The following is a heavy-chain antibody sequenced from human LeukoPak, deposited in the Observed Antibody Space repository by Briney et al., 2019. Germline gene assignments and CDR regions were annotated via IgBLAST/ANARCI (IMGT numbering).Heavy chain of an antibody. V-gene: IGHV3-15*07. D-gene: IGHD2-21*01. J-gene: IGHJ4*02. CDR2: IKPKTDGETT. CDR3: ITPLPYSAQ. Sequence: PGGSLRLSCAASGFTFSNAYMNWGRQAPRKGLEWVGRIKPKTDGETTEHAAPVKVRFSISRDDSKSMMYLQMNSLKTEDTAVYYCITPLPYSAQGGQGTLVTVSS. CDR1: GFTFSNAY.